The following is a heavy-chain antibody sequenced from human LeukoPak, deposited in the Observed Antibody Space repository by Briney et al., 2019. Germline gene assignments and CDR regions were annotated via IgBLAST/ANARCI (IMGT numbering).Heavy chain of an antibody. J-gene: IGHJ5*02. V-gene: IGHV1-2*02. Sequence: GASVTVSCKASGYTFTGYYMHWVRQAPGQGLEWMGWINPNSGGTNYAQKFQGRVTMTRDTSITIAYMELSRLRSDATAVTYCARELYQLRTPPNWFLPTGQGPLGTASS. CDR2: INPNSGGT. D-gene: IGHD2-2*01. CDR3: ARELYQLRTPPNWFLP. CDR1: GYTFTGYY.